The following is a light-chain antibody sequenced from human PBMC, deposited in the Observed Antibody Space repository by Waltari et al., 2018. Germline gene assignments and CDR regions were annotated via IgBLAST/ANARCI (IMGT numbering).Light chain of an antibody. V-gene: IGLV2-8*01. J-gene: IGLJ3*02. Sequence: QSALTQPPSASGSPGQSVTISCTGTSSDVGGYNYVSWYQQYPGRAPKLMIYEVTKRPAGAPDRFSGSKSGNTASLTVSGLHADDEADYYCSSYAGSNNYWVFGGGTTLTVL. CDR3: SSYAGSNNYWV. CDR2: EVT. CDR1: SSDVGGYNY.